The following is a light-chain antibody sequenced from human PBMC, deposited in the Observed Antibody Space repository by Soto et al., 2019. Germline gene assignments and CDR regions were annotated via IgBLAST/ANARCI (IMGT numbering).Light chain of an antibody. CDR1: QSISSY. V-gene: IGKV1-39*01. CDR3: QQSYSSSWT. J-gene: IGKJ1*01. Sequence: DIQTTQSPSSLSASVGDRVTITCRASQSISSYLNWYQQKPGKAPNLLIYAASSLQSGVPSRFSGSGSGTDFTLTISSLQPEDFAPYYCQQSYSSSWTFGQGTTVEIK. CDR2: AAS.